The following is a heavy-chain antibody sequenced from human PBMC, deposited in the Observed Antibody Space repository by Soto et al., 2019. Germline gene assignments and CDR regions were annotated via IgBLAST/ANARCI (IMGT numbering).Heavy chain of an antibody. V-gene: IGHV4-61*01. CDR1: GGSVSSGSYY. CDR2: IYYSGST. J-gene: IGHJ4*02. Sequence: QVQLQESGPGLVKPSETLSLTCTVSGGSVSSGSYYWSWIRQPPGKGLEWIGYIYYSGSTNYNPSLKRRVTISVDTSKNQFSLKLSSVTAADTAVYYCARESVYYYDSSGSFDYWGQGTLVTVSS. CDR3: ARESVYYYDSSGSFDY. D-gene: IGHD3-22*01.